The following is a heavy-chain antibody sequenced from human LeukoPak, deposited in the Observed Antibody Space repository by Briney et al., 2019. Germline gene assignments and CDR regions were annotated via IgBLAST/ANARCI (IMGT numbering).Heavy chain of an antibody. Sequence: GGSLRLSCAASGFTVSSNYMSWVRQAPGKGLEWVSVIYSSGSTYYADSVKGRFTISRDNSKNTLYLQMNSLRAEDTAVYYCASRIAAAGTDYWGQGTLVTVSS. J-gene: IGHJ4*02. CDR3: ASRIAAAGTDY. V-gene: IGHV3-66*02. CDR1: GFTVSSNY. D-gene: IGHD6-13*01. CDR2: IYSSGST.